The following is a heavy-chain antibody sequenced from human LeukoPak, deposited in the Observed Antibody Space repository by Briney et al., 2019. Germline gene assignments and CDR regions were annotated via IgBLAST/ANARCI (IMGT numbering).Heavy chain of an antibody. CDR2: ISGYNGNK. V-gene: IGHV1-18*01. CDR3: ARDRWGGSGSYNYYMDV. Sequence: ASVKVSCKASGYTFSSYGISWVRQAPGQGLEWMGWISGYNGNKKYAQKLQGRVTMTTDTSTRIVYMELRSLRCDDTAVYYCARDRWGGSGSYNYYMDVWGKGTTVSVSS. CDR1: GYTFSSYG. D-gene: IGHD3-10*01. J-gene: IGHJ6*03.